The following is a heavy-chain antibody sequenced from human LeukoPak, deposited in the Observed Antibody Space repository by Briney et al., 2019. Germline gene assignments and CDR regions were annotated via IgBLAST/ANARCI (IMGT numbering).Heavy chain of an antibody. CDR2: ISSSGSTI. CDR3: ARGLWFGELVVVDAFDI. V-gene: IGHV3-48*04. J-gene: IGHJ3*02. Sequence: GGSLRLSCAASGFTFSSYGMSWVRQAPGKGLEWVSYISSSGSTIYYADSVKGRFTISRDNAKNSLYLQMNSLRAEDTAVYYCARGLWFGELVVVDAFDIWGQGTMVTVSS. D-gene: IGHD3-10*01. CDR1: GFTFSSYG.